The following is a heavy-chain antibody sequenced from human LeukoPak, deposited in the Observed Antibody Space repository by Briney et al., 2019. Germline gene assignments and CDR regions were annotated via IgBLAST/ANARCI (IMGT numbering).Heavy chain of an antibody. J-gene: IGHJ4*02. Sequence: GRSLRLSCAASGFTFSSYGMHWVRQAPGKGLEWVAIISYDGSNKYYADSVKGRFTISRDNSKNTLYLQMNSLRLEDTAVYYCARDGGVGGAAGFFDYWGQGTLVTVSS. CDR3: ARDGGVGGAAGFFDY. CDR1: GFTFSSYG. D-gene: IGHD6-13*01. CDR2: ISYDGSNK. V-gene: IGHV3-30*03.